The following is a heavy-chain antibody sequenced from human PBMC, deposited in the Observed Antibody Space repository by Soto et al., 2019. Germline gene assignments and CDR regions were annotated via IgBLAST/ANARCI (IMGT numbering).Heavy chain of an antibody. CDR3: ESGSGKYPRNWFDP. J-gene: IGHJ5*02. CDR2: ISYDGSNK. D-gene: IGHD3-10*01. V-gene: IGHV3-30-3*01. CDR1: GFTFSSYA. Sequence: PGGSLRLSCAASGFTFSSYAMHWVRQAPGKGLEWVAVISYDGSNKYYADSVKGRFTISRDNSKNTLYLQMNSLRAEDTAVYYCESGSGKYPRNWFDPWGQGTLVTVSP.